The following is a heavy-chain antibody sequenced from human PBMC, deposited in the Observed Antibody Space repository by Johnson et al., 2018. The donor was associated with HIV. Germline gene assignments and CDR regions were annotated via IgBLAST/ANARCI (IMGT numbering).Heavy chain of an antibody. Sequence: QVQLVESGGGLVKPGGSLRLSCAASGFTFSDYYMSWIRQAPGKGLEWVSSISSSGSTIYYADSVKGRFAISRDNAKNSLYLQMNSLRAEDTAVYYCARDPYYYDSSGYYYGNDAFDIWGQGTMVTVSS. CDR2: ISSSGSTI. CDR3: ARDPYYYDSSGYYYGNDAFDI. V-gene: IGHV3-11*04. D-gene: IGHD3-22*01. J-gene: IGHJ3*02. CDR1: GFTFSDYY.